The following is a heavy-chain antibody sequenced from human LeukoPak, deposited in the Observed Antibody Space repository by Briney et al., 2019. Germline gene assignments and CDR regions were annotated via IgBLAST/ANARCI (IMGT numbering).Heavy chain of an antibody. D-gene: IGHD3-22*01. CDR3: ARHFSSGSPGDAXDI. CDR1: GYSFTSYW. J-gene: IGHJ3*02. Sequence: GESLKISCKGSGYSFTSYWIGWVRQMPGKGLEGMGIIYPGDSDTRYSPSFQGQVTISADKSISTAYLQWSSLKASDTAMYYGARHFSSGSPGDAXDIXGQGTXVTVSS. CDR2: IYPGDSDT. V-gene: IGHV5-51*01.